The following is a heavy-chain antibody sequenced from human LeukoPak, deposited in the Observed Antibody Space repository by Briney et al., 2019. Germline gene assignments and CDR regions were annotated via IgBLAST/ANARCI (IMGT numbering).Heavy chain of an antibody. CDR3: ARGGDYGDLRYFDY. D-gene: IGHD4-17*01. CDR2: IYYRGST. J-gene: IGHJ4*02. CDR1: GXSINNYY. V-gene: IGHV4-59*01. Sequence: SETLSLTCTVSGXSINNYYWSWIRQPPGKGLEWIGYIYYRGSTNYNPPLKSRVTFSVDTSKNQFSLRLNSVTAADTAVYYCARGGDYGDLRYFDYWGQGTLVTVSS.